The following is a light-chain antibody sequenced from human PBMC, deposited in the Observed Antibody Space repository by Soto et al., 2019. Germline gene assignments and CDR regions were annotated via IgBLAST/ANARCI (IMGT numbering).Light chain of an antibody. CDR1: SSNIGNYY. CDR3: GTWDSSLTIFV. CDR2: END. J-gene: IGLJ1*01. V-gene: IGLV1-51*02. Sequence: QSALTQPPSVSAAPGQKVTMSCSGCSSNIGNYYVSWHQQLPGTAPKLLIYENDKRPSGIPDRFSGSKSGTSATLGITGLQTGDEADYYCGTWDSSLTIFVFGTGTKVTVL.